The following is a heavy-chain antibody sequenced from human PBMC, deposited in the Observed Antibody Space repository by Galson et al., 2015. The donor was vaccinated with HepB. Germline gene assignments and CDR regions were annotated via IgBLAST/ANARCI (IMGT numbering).Heavy chain of an antibody. V-gene: IGHV1-46*01. Sequence: SVKVSCKASGYTFTSYYMHWVRQAPGQGLEWMGIINPSGGSTSYAQKFQGRVTMTRDTSTSTVYMELSSLRSEDTAVYYCARGDIELRYFDWLFAEDLGFDYWGQGTLVTVSS. J-gene: IGHJ4*02. D-gene: IGHD3-9*01. CDR3: ARGDIELRYFDWLFAEDLGFDY. CDR1: GYTFTSYY. CDR2: INPSGGST.